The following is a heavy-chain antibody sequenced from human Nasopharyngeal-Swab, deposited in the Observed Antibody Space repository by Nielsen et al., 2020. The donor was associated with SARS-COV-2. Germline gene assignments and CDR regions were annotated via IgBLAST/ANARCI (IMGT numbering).Heavy chain of an antibody. V-gene: IGHV3-30*03. J-gene: IGHJ4*02. D-gene: IGHD5-24*01. Sequence: GESLKISCAASGFTFSSYGMHWVRQAPGKGLEWVAVISYDGSNKYYADSVKGRFTISRDNSKNTLYLQMNSLRAEDTAVYSCARDGGGYISYWGQGTLVTVSS. CDR2: ISYDGSNK. CDR3: ARDGGGYISY. CDR1: GFTFSSYG.